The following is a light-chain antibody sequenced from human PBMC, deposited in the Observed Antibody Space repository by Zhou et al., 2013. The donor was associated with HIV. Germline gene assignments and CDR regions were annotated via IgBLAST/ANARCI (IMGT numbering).Light chain of an antibody. CDR1: SSDVGGYNY. Sequence: QSALTQPASVSGSPGQSITISCTGTSSDVGGYNYVSWYQQHPGKAPKLMIYDVSNRPSGVSNRFSGSKSGNTASLTISGLQAEDEADYYCSSYTSRSTGVLFGGGTKLTVL. J-gene: IGLJ2*01. V-gene: IGLV2-14*03. CDR2: DVS. CDR3: SSYTSRSTGVL.